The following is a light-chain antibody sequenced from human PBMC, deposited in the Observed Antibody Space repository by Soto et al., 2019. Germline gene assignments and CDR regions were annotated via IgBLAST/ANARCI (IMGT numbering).Light chain of an antibody. V-gene: IGKV3-15*01. CDR2: GAS. Sequence: EVVMTQSPATLSVSPGERATLSCRASQSVNANLAWYQQKPVQAPRLLIHGASNRATGIPARFSGSGFGTEFIHTISSLQSEDFAVYYCQQYNTWLWTFGQGTKVEI. CDR1: QSVNAN. CDR3: QQYNTWLWT. J-gene: IGKJ1*01.